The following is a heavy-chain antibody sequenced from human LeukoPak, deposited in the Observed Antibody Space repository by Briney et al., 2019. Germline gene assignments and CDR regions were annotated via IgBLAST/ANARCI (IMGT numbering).Heavy chain of an antibody. CDR2: ISGSGGST. CDR3: ATHSITMIVVVTLDY. CDR1: GFTFSSYA. J-gene: IGHJ4*02. D-gene: IGHD3-22*01. Sequence: GGSLRLSCAASGFTFSSYAMSWVRQAPGKGLEWVSAISGSGGSTYYADSVKGRFTISRDNSKNTLYLQMSSLRAEDTAVYYCATHSITMIVVVTLDYWGQGTLVTVSS. V-gene: IGHV3-23*01.